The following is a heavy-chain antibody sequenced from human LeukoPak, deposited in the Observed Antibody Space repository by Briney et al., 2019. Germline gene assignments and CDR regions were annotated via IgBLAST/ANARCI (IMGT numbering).Heavy chain of an antibody. V-gene: IGHV4-59*11. CDR1: GGSISSHY. D-gene: IGHD3-16*01. CDR3: ARANSIGGFDY. Sequence: PSETLSLTCTVSGGSISSHYWSWIRQPPGKGLEWIEYIYYSGSTNYNPSLKSRVTISVDTSKNQFSLKLSSVTAADTAVYYCARANSIGGFDYWGQGTLVTVSS. CDR2: IYYSGST. J-gene: IGHJ4*02.